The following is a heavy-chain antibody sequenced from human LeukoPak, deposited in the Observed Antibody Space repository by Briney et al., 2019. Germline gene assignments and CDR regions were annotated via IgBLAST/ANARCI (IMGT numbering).Heavy chain of an antibody. J-gene: IGHJ4*02. Sequence: SETLSLTCAVSGGAFSNYFWTWIRQPPGKGLEWIAEINDSGSTHSNSSLRSRGAISLDTSKNHFSLRLTSVTAADTAVYYCARGQYCSTTTCYSARRYFDFWGQGTLVTVSS. CDR3: ARGQYCSTTTCYSARRYFDF. D-gene: IGHD2-2*01. CDR1: GGAFSNYF. CDR2: INDSGST. V-gene: IGHV4-34*01.